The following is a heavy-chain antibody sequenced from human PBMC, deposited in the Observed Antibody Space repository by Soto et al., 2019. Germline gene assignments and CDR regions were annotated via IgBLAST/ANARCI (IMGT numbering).Heavy chain of an antibody. J-gene: IGHJ5*02. CDR2: IHHSGST. CDR3: ASNGYNYGYRFDP. CDR1: GGSISSNVW. Sequence: SETLSLTCAVSGGSISSNVWWSWVRQPPGKGLEWIGEIHHSGSTNYNPSLKSRVTISVDKSTNQLSLSLSSVTAADTALYYCASNGYNYGYRFDPWGQGTLVTVS. V-gene: IGHV4-4*02. D-gene: IGHD5-18*01.